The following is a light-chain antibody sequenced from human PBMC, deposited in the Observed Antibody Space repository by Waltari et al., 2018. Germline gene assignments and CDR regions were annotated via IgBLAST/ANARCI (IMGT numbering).Light chain of an antibody. CDR1: SSDVGGYNY. CDR3: SSYISSSTLEL. CDR2: DVR. Sequence: QSALTQPASVSGSPGQSLTISCTGTSSDVGGYNYVSWYQQHPGKAPKLMIYDVRNRPSGVSNRFSGSKTGNTASLTISGLQAEDEADYYCSSYISSSTLELFGGGTSLTVL. J-gene: IGLJ2*01. V-gene: IGLV2-14*03.